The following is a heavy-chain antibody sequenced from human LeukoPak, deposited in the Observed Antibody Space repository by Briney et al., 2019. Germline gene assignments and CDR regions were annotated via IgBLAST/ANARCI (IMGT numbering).Heavy chain of an antibody. CDR3: ARPSREGSGWYDFDY. CDR2: IYYSGST. J-gene: IGHJ4*02. Sequence: SETLSLTCTASGGSISSGSYYWGWIRQPPGKGLEWIGSIYYSGSTYQNPSLKSRVTISVDTSKNQFSLKLSSVTAADTAVYYCARPSREGSGWYDFDYWGQGTLVTVSS. V-gene: IGHV4-39*01. D-gene: IGHD6-19*01. CDR1: GGSISSGSYY.